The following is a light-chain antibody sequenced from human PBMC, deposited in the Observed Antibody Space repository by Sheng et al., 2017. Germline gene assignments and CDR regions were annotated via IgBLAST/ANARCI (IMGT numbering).Light chain of an antibody. Sequence: SYVLTQPPSVSVAPGQTARITCGGNNIGSKTVHWYQQRPGQAPVLVVYGNSDRPSGIPERFSGSNSGNTATLTISRVEVGDEADYYCQVWDSSSDHWVFGGGTKLTVL. CDR2: GNS. V-gene: IGLV3-21*02. CDR3: QVWDSSSDHWV. CDR1: NIGSKT. J-gene: IGLJ3*02.